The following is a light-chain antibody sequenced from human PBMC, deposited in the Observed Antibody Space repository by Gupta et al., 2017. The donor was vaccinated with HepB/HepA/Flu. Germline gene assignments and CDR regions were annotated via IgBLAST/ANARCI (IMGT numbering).Light chain of an antibody. J-gene: IGKJ1*01. V-gene: IGKV1-5*03. CDR2: TAS. CDR1: QSISNW. Sequence: DIQMTQSPSTLSASVGDRVTITCRASQSISNWLAWYQQKPGKAPKLLIYTASSLESGVPSRFSGSGSGTEFTLTISSLQPDDFATYYCQQYNSYSCTFGQGTKVEIK. CDR3: QQYNSYSCT.